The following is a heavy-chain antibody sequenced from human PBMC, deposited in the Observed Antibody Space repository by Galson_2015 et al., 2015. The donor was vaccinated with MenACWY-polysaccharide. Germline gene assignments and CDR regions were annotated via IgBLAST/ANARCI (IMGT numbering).Heavy chain of an antibody. CDR1: GGSFSGYY. D-gene: IGHD1-26*01. CDR2: MNHSGST. J-gene: IGHJ5*02. CDR3: ARGVGARSRFGL. Sequence: ETLSLACAVYGGSFSGYYWGWLRQPPGKGLEWIGEMNHSGSTNCNPSLKSRVPISVDTSQNQFSLRLTSVTAADTAVYYCARGVGARSRFGLWGQGTLVSVSS. V-gene: IGHV4-34*01.